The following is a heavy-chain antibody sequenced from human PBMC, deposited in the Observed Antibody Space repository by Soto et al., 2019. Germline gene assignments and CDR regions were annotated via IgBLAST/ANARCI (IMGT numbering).Heavy chain of an antibody. V-gene: IGHV3-74*01. CDR3: GSLFEF. J-gene: IGHJ4*02. CDR2: INNDGSDT. Sequence: PGGSLRLSCAASGFTFRYYWLHWVRQVPGRGPVWVSGINNDGSDTFYADFVEGRFTISRDNAKNTLYLQMDSLRAEDTAVYYCGSLFEFWGQGTLVTVSS. CDR1: GFTFRYYW.